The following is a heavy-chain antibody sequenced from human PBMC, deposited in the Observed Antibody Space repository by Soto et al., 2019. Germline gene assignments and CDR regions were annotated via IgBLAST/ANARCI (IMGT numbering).Heavy chain of an antibody. V-gene: IGHV1-18*01. CDR3: ARDWVMKLVDHYYYGRDV. CDR1: GYTFTSYG. CDR2: ISAYNGNT. Sequence: ASVKVSCKASGYTFTSYGISWVQQAPGQGLEWMGWISAYNGNTNYAQKLQGRVNMTPDTSTSTAYMELRSLRSDDTAVYYCARDWVMKLVDHYYYGRDVWGQGTTVTVSS. J-gene: IGHJ6*02. D-gene: IGHD6-13*01.